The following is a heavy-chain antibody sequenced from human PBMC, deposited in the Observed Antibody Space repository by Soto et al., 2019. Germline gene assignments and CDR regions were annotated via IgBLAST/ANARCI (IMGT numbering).Heavy chain of an antibody. CDR3: AKDSYYDSSGYYHYFDY. CDR1: GFTFSSYA. Sequence: SLRLSCAASGFTFSSYAMSWVRQAPGKGLEWVSAISGSGGSTYYAGSVKGRFTISRDNSKNTLYLQMNSLRAEDTAVYYCAKDSYYDSSGYYHYFDYWGQGTLVTVSS. V-gene: IGHV3-23*01. J-gene: IGHJ4*02. D-gene: IGHD3-22*01. CDR2: ISGSGGST.